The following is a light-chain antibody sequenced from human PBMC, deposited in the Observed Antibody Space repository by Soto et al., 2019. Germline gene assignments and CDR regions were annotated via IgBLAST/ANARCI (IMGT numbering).Light chain of an antibody. V-gene: IGLV2-23*03. J-gene: IGLJ1*01. Sequence: QSVLTQPASVSASPGQSITISCTRTSSDVGSYNLVSWYQQHPGKAPKLMIYEGSKRPSGVSNRFSGSKSGNTASLTISGLQAEDEADYYCCSYAGSSTFVYVFGTGTEVTVL. CDR1: SSDVGSYNL. CDR2: EGS. CDR3: CSYAGSSTFVYV.